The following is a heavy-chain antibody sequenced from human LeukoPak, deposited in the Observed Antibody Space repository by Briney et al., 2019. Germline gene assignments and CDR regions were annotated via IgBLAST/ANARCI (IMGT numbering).Heavy chain of an antibody. V-gene: IGHV4-34*01. Sequence: SETLSLTCTVYGGSFSGYCWSWIRQPPGKGLEWIGEINHSGSTNYNPSLKSRVTISVDKSKNQFSLKLSSVTAADTAVYYCARQYYDILTGYYGFDYWGQGTLVTVSS. J-gene: IGHJ4*02. D-gene: IGHD3-9*01. CDR2: INHSGST. CDR1: GGSFSGYC. CDR3: ARQYYDILTGYYGFDY.